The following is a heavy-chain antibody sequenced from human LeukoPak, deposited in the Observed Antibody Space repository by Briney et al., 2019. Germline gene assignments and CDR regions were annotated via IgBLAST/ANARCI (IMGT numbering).Heavy chain of an antibody. CDR1: GASISSGNYY. D-gene: IGHD3-10*01. CDR2: IYYSRDT. Sequence: SETLSLTCTVSGASISSGNYYWGWLRQPPGKGLEWLASIYYSRDTYNNPPLKSRVTISVDTAKSQFSLRLTSMTAADTAVYYCARWRGFGEFSRLNWFDPWGQGTLVTVSS. V-gene: IGHV4-39*07. J-gene: IGHJ5*02. CDR3: ARWRGFGEFSRLNWFDP.